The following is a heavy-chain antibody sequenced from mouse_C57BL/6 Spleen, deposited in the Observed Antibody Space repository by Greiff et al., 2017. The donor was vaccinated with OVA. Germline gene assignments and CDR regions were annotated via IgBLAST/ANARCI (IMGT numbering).Heavy chain of an antibody. CDR2: IDPSDSYT. D-gene: IGHD2-14*01. CDR3: ARKYASSDY. Sequence: QVQLQQPGAELVKPGASVKLSCKASGYTFTSYWMQWVKQRPGQGLEWIGEIDPSDSYTNYNQKFKGKATLTVDTSSSTAYMQLSSLTSEDSAVYYCARKYASSDYWGQGTTLTVSS. V-gene: IGHV1-50*01. J-gene: IGHJ2*01. CDR1: GYTFTSYW.